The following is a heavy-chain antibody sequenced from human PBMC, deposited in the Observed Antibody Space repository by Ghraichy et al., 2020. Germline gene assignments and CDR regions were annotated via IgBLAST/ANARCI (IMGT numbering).Heavy chain of an antibody. Sequence: GGSLRLSCAASGFTFDDYTMHWVRQAPGKGLEWVSLISWDGGSTYYADSVKGRFTISRDNSKNSLYLQMNSLRTEDTALYYCAKDVGYSYGPGGLDYWGQGTLVIVSS. J-gene: IGHJ4*02. CDR3: AKDVGYSYGPGGLDY. D-gene: IGHD5-18*01. CDR2: ISWDGGST. V-gene: IGHV3-43*01. CDR1: GFTFDDYT.